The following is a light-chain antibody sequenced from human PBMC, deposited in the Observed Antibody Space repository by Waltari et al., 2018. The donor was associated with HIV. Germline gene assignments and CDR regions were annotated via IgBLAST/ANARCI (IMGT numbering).Light chain of an antibody. J-gene: IGLJ1*01. CDR2: RND. Sequence: QSVLTQPPSATGTPRQRVTISCSGGRSNIGSNYVFWYQLLPGTAPKLLVYRNDQRPSGVPDRLSGSKSGTSASLAISGLRSEDEADYYCAAWDDSLSGYVFGTGTKVTVL. V-gene: IGLV1-47*01. CDR1: RSNIGSNY. CDR3: AAWDDSLSGYV.